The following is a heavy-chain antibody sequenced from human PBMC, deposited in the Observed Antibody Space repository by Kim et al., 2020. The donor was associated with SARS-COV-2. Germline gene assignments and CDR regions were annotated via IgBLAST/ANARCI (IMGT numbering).Heavy chain of an antibody. V-gene: IGHV4-39*07. Sequence: YNPPLRGRVTISVDTSKNQFSLTLSSVTAADTAVYYCARDLYNYGSGSDYWGQGTLVTVSS. CDR3: ARDLYNYGSGSDY. J-gene: IGHJ4*02. D-gene: IGHD3-10*01.